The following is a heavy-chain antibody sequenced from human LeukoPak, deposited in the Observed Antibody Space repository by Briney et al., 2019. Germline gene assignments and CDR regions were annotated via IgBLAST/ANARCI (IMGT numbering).Heavy chain of an antibody. CDR2: ISSGGDAT. Sequence: GSLTLSCAASGFTFRSYAMSWVRQAPWKGLDWVSAISSGGDATYYADSVKGRFTISRDNSKNTLYLKMNSLRAEDTAVYYCAKRDTNGRYYFDYWGQGALVTVSS. J-gene: IGHJ4*02. V-gene: IGHV3-23*01. CDR1: GFTFRSYA. D-gene: IGHD2-8*01. CDR3: AKRDTNGRYYFDY.